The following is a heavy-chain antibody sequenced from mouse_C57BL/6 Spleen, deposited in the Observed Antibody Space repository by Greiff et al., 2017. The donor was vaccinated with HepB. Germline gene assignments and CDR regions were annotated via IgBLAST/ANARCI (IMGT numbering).Heavy chain of an antibody. J-gene: IGHJ2*01. V-gene: IGHV1-15*01. CDR1: GYTFTDYE. CDR3: TRVISPGYFDY. Sequence: QVQLQQSGAELVRPGASVTLSCKASGYTFTDYEMHWVKQTPVHGLEWIGAIDPETGGTAYNQKFKGKAILTADKSSSTAYMELRSLTSEDSAVYYCTRVISPGYFDYWGQGTTLTVSS. CDR2: IDPETGGT.